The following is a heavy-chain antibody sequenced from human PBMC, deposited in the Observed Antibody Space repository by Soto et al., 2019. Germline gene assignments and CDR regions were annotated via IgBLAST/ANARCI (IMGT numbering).Heavy chain of an antibody. CDR1: GGTFSSYA. Sequence: SVKVSCKXSGGTFSSYAISWVRQAPGQGLEWMGGIIPIFGTANYAQKFQGRVTITADESTSTAYMELSSLRSEDTAVYYCARAGAGYCSSTSCPSFDYWGQGTLVTVSS. V-gene: IGHV1-69*13. CDR2: IIPIFGTA. J-gene: IGHJ4*02. D-gene: IGHD2-2*01. CDR3: ARAGAGYCSSTSCPSFDY.